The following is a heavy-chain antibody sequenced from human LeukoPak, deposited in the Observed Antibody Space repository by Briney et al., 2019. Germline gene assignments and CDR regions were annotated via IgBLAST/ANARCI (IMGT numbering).Heavy chain of an antibody. CDR3: AKGDTSSAFPYFDF. Sequence: SLRHSCKNSGITFTDFAIHLVRQVPGKGLEWVSGLSWSGETVGYADSVKGRFIISRDNAKKSLYLQMNSLRPEDTAFYYCAKGDTSSAFPYFDFWGQGTLVTVSS. V-gene: IGHV3-9*01. D-gene: IGHD6-13*01. CDR1: GITFTDFA. CDR2: LSWSGETV. J-gene: IGHJ4*02.